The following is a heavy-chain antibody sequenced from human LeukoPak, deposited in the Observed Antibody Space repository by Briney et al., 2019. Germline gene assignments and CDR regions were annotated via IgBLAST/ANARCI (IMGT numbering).Heavy chain of an antibody. CDR3: ARARWAAARWYQFDY. J-gene: IGHJ4*02. Sequence: ASVKVSCKTSGYTFTGYYIHWVRQAPGQGLEWMGWIIPNSGGTNYAQKFQGRVTMTRDTSISTAYMELNRLRSDDTAVYYCARARWAAARWYQFDYWGQGTLVTVSS. D-gene: IGHD6-13*01. V-gene: IGHV1-2*02. CDR1: GYTFTGYY. CDR2: IIPNSGGT.